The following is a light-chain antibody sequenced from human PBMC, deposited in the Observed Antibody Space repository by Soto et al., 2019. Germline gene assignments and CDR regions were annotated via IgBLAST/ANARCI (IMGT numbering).Light chain of an antibody. CDR3: QSYDSSLSGGV. V-gene: IGLV1-40*01. CDR2: GNS. J-gene: IGLJ2*01. Sequence: QSLLTQPPSVSGAPGQRVTISCTGSSSNIGAGYDVHWYQQLPGTAPKLLIYGNSNRPSGVPDRFSGSKSGTSASLAITGLQAEDEADYYCQSYDSSLSGGVFGGGTKVTVL. CDR1: SSNIGAGYD.